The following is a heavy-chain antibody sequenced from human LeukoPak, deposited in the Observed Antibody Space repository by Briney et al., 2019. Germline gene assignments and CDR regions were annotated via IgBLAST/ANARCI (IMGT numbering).Heavy chain of an antibody. J-gene: IGHJ6*02. CDR1: GYSFTSYW. CDR3: ARVDCSSTSSFYYYYGMDV. Sequence: GESLKISCKGSGYSFTSYWIGWVRQLPGKGLEWMGIIYPGDSDTRYSLSFQGQVTISADKSISTAYLQWSSLKASDTAMYYCARVDCSSTSSFYYYYGMDVWGQGTTVTVSS. CDR2: IYPGDSDT. V-gene: IGHV5-51*01. D-gene: IGHD2-2*01.